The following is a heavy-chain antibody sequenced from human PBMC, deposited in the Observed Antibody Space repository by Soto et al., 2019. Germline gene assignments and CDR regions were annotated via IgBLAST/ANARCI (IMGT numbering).Heavy chain of an antibody. CDR3: ARDENGSGYYAG. CDR2: IYYSGST. Sequence: SETLSLTCALSGGSISSGDYYWSWIRQPPGKGLEWIGYIYYSGSTYYNPSLKSRVTISVDTSKNQFSLKLSSVTAADTAVYYCARDENGSGYYAGWGQGTLVT. D-gene: IGHD3-22*01. J-gene: IGHJ4*02. CDR1: GGSISSGDYY. V-gene: IGHV4-30-4*01.